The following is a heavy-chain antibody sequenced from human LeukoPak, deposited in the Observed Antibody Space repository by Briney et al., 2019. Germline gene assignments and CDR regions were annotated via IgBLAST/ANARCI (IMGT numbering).Heavy chain of an antibody. CDR2: IYSGDIT. Sequence: GSLRLSCAASGFTVNNNYMRWVRQAPGKGLEWVSVIYSGDITYYADSVKGRFTISRDNSKNTLYLQLNSLRAEDTAVYYCARGSGYNYGFPDYWGQGTLVTVSS. D-gene: IGHD5-18*01. J-gene: IGHJ4*02. V-gene: IGHV3-53*01. CDR1: GFTVNNNY. CDR3: ARGSGYNYGFPDY.